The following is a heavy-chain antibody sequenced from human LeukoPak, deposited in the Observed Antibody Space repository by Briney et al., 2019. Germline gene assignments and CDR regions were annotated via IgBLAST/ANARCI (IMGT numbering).Heavy chain of an antibody. D-gene: IGHD1-26*01. V-gene: IGHV4-38-2*02. CDR2: IHHSGST. Sequence: SETLSLTCTVSGFSINSDYYWGWIRQPPGKGLEWIGSIHHSGSTNYNPSLKSRVTISVDTSQNQFSLRLSSVTAADTAVYYCARSIATLDVWSFGPKKTDNKWFDPWGQGTLVTVSS. CDR3: ARSIATLDVWSFGPKKTDNKWFDP. CDR1: GFSINSDYY. J-gene: IGHJ5*02.